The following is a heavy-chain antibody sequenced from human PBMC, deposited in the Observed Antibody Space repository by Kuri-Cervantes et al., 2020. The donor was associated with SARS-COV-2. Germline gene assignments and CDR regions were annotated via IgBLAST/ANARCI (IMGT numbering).Heavy chain of an antibody. V-gene: IGHV3-11*01. CDR2: ISSSGGTI. CDR3: ASLPRSAGAH. Sequence: SCAASGFTFSDYYMSWIRQAPGKGLEWVSYISSSGGTIYYADSVKGRFTISRDNARNSVYLQMNSLVAEDTAVYYCASLPRSAGAHWGQGTLVTVSS. J-gene: IGHJ4*02. D-gene: IGHD3-10*01. CDR1: GFTFSDYY.